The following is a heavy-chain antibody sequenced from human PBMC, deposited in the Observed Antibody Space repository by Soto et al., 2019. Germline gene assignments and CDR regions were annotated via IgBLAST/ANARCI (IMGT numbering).Heavy chain of an antibody. CDR3: ASRSSGWYFDY. Sequence: EVQLLESGGGLVQPGGSLRLSCAASGFTFSSYAMSWVRQAPGKGLEWVSAISGSGGSTYYADSVKGRFTISRDNSKNTLYLQMNSLRAEDTDVYSCASRSSGWYFDYWGQGPLVTVSS. J-gene: IGHJ4*02. D-gene: IGHD6-19*01. CDR2: ISGSGGST. CDR1: GFTFSSYA. V-gene: IGHV3-23*01.